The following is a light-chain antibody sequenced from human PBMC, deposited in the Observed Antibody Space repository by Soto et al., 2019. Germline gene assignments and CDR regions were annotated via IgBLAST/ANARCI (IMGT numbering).Light chain of an antibody. V-gene: IGLV1-40*01. CDR1: NSNIGAGFA. Sequence: QSVLTQPPSVSGAPGQRVTISCTGSNSNIGAGFAVHWYQQLPGTAPKLLIHGNNNRPSGVPDRFSGSKSDTSASLAITGLQAEDEADYYCCSYAGTYTGVFGTGTKVTV. CDR3: CSYAGTYTGV. CDR2: GNN. J-gene: IGLJ1*01.